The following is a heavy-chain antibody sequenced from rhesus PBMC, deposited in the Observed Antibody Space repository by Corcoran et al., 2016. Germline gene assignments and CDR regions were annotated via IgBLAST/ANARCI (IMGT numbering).Heavy chain of an antibody. J-gene: IGHJ2*01. CDR1: GYSISSGYG. D-gene: IGHD2-21*01. V-gene: IGHV4-127*01. CDR3: ARVWYYWYFDL. CDR2: IGGSSGST. Sequence: QVQLQESGPGLVKPSETLSLTCAVSGYSISSGYGWSWIRQPPGKGLEWIGNIGGSSGSTNYNPSLQSRVTLSKDTSKNQFSLKLSSVTAADTAVYYCARVWYYWYFDLWGPGTPITISS.